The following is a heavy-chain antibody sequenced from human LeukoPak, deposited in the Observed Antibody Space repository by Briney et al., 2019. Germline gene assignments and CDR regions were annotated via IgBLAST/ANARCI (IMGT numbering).Heavy chain of an antibody. Sequence: GGSLRLSCTASGFSFSTYSMNWVRQAPGKGLEWVSYIVGSSSNIYYADSVKGRFTISRDNTKNSLYLQMDSLRAEDTAVYYCATDSPETAAFDYWGQGTLVAVSS. CDR1: GFSFSTYS. V-gene: IGHV3-48*04. J-gene: IGHJ4*02. CDR2: IVGSSSNI. CDR3: ATDSPETAAFDY. D-gene: IGHD1-1*01.